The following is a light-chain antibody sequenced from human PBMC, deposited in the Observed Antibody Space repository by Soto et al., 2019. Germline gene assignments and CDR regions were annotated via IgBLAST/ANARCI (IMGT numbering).Light chain of an antibody. CDR1: QTIGSSY. CDR2: GTS. V-gene: IGKV3-20*01. J-gene: IGKJ1*01. Sequence: ENVLSQSPGTLSLSPGERATLSCRASQTIGSSYLAWYQQKPGHAPRLIIYGTSIRATGIPDRFSGSGSGTDFTLTISRLEPEDFAAYYCQDFGSSWLTFGQGTKVEIK. CDR3: QDFGSSWLT.